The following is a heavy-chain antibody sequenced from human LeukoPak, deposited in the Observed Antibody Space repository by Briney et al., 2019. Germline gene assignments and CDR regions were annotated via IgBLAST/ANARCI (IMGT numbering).Heavy chain of an antibody. CDR1: GYTFSSNA. V-gene: IGHV7-4-1*02. CDR3: ARGYDSSGYFSD. Sequence: GASVKVSCKASGYTFSSNAINWVRQAPGQGPEWMGWIDTNTGNPTYAQGFTGQFVFSLDTSVSTAYLQISSLKAEDTAEYFCARGYDSSGYFSDWGQGTLVTVSS. CDR2: IDTNTGNP. D-gene: IGHD3-22*01. J-gene: IGHJ4*02.